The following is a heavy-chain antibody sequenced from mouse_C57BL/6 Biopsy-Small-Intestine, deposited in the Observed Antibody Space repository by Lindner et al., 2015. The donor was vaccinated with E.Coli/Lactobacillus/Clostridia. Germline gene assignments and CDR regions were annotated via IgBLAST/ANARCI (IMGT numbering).Heavy chain of an antibody. CDR3: AKEGYYGRSSFAY. Sequence: VQLQESGAELMKPGASVKLSCKATGYTFTGYWIEWVKQRPGQGLEWIGVINPGSGGTNYNEKFKDKATLTVDKSSSTAYMQLSSLTSEDSALYFCAKEGYYGRSSFAYWGQGTLVTVSA. D-gene: IGHD1-1*01. CDR1: GYTFTGYW. CDR2: INPGSGGT. V-gene: IGHV1-54*01. J-gene: IGHJ3*01.